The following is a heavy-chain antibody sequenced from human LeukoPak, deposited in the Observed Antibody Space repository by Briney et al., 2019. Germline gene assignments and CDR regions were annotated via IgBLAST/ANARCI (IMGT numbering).Heavy chain of an antibody. CDR3: ARGLTTVTTYFDY. V-gene: IGHV4-34*01. Sequence: SETLSLTCAVYGGSFSGYYWSWIRQPPGKGLEWIGEINHSGSTNYNPSLESRVTISVDTSKNQFSLKLSSVTAADTAVYYCARGLTTVTTYFDYWGQGTLVTVSS. D-gene: IGHD4-17*01. CDR1: GGSFSGYY. J-gene: IGHJ4*02. CDR2: INHSGST.